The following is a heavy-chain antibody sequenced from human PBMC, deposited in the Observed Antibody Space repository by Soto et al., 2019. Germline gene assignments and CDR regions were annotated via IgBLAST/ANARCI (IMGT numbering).Heavy chain of an antibody. CDR3: AKDLVSVTFGRAPDGMDV. CDR1: GFTFSSYG. CDR2: ISYDGSIK. D-gene: IGHD3-16*01. J-gene: IGHJ6*02. Sequence: GGSLRLSCAASGFTFSSYGMHWVRQAPGKGLEWVAVISYDGSIKYYADSVKGRFTISRDNSKNTVYLQMNSLRAEDTAVYYCAKDLVSVTFGRAPDGMDVWGQGTTVTVSS. V-gene: IGHV3-30*18.